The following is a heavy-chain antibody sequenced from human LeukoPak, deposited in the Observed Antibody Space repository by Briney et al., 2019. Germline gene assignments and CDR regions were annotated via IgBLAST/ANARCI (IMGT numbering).Heavy chain of an antibody. D-gene: IGHD6-13*01. J-gene: IGHJ4*02. V-gene: IGHV3-15*01. Sequence: PGGSLRLSCAASGFTFSNAWMSWVRQAPGKGLEWVGRIKSKTDGGTTDYAAPVKGRFTISRDDSKNTLYLQMNSLRTEDTAVYYCTTDLGTAGDFDYWGRGTLVTVSS. CDR1: GFTFSNAW. CDR3: TTDLGTAGDFDY. CDR2: IKSKTDGGTT.